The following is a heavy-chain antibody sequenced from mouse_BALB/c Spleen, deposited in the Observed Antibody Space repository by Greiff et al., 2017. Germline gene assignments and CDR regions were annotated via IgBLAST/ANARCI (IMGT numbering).Heavy chain of an antibody. J-gene: IGHJ2*01. CDR2: IDPENGNT. Sequence: VQLKQSGAELVRPGALVKLSCKASGFNIKDYYMHWVKQRPEQGLEWIGWIDPENGNTIYDPKFQGKASITADTSSNTAYLQLSSLTSEDTAVYYCASYYYGSSWGYWGQGTTLTVSS. V-gene: IGHV14-1*02. CDR1: GFNIKDYY. CDR3: ASYYYGSSWGY. D-gene: IGHD1-1*01.